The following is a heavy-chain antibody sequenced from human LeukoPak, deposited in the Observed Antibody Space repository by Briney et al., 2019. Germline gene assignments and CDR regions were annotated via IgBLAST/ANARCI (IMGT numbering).Heavy chain of an antibody. Sequence: SETLSLTCTVSGGSISSYYWSWIRQPLGKGLEWIGYIYYSGSTNYNPSLKSRVTISVDTSKNQFSLKLSSVTAADTAVYYCARENTAMVSDAFDIWGQGTMVTVSS. J-gene: IGHJ3*02. V-gene: IGHV4-59*01. D-gene: IGHD5-18*01. CDR2: IYYSGST. CDR1: GGSISSYY. CDR3: ARENTAMVSDAFDI.